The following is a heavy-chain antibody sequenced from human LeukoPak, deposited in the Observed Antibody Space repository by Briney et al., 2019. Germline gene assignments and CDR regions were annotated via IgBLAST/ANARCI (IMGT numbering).Heavy chain of an antibody. V-gene: IGHV3-20*04. CDR1: GFAFDDYG. Sequence: GGSLRLSCAASGFAFDDYGMSWVRQAPGKGLEWVSGINWNGGSIGYADSVKGRFTISRDNAKNSLYLQMNSLRAEDTALYYCARIGYDIMTGYSRRDYYYHYMDVWGKGTTVTVSS. CDR3: ARIGYDIMTGYSRRDYYYHYMDV. CDR2: INWNGGSI. D-gene: IGHD3-9*01. J-gene: IGHJ6*03.